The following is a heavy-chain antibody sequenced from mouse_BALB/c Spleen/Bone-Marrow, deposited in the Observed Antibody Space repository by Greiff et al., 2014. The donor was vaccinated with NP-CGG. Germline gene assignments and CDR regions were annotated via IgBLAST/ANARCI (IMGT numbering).Heavy chain of an antibody. V-gene: IGHV1-26*01. CDR1: GYTFTEYC. J-gene: IGHJ4*01. CDR2: INPDNGVT. CDR3: GRWDWDFATDY. Sequence: VQLQQSGPELVKPGASVKISCKTSGYTFTEYCIHWVKQRHGKSLEWIGGINPDNGVTSYNQKFKDKATLTADKSSNTAYMELRSLTSEDSAVYFCGRWDWDFATDYWGQGTSVTVSS. D-gene: IGHD4-1*01.